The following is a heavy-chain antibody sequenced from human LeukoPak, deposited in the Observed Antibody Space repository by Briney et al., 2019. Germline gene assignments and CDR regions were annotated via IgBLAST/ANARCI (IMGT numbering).Heavy chain of an antibody. J-gene: IGHJ4*02. D-gene: IGHD1-26*01. CDR1: KLTFSSHS. CDR2: ITSSSSYI. Sequence: PGGSLRLSCVVSKLTFSSHSMNWVRQAPGKGLEWVSSITSSSSYIYYADSVKGRFTTSRDNAKNALYLQMNSLRAEDTAVYYCATFRTSYSGSYDYFDNWGQGTLVTVSS. CDR3: ATFRTSYSGSYDYFDN. V-gene: IGHV3-21*01.